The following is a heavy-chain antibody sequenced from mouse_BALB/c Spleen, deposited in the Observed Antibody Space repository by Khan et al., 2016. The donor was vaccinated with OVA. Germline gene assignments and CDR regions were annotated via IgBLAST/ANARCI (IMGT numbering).Heavy chain of an antibody. Sequence: EVELVESGGGLVQSGGSRKLSCAASGFTFPSYGMHWIRQAPEKGLEWVAYISSDSNTIYYADTVKGRFTISRDNPKNTLFLQMTSLRSGDTAMYFCATSYFYGYYFDYWGQGTTLTVSS. D-gene: IGHD1-1*01. CDR2: ISSDSNTI. J-gene: IGHJ2*01. V-gene: IGHV5-17*02. CDR3: ATSYFYGYYFDY. CDR1: GFTFPSYG.